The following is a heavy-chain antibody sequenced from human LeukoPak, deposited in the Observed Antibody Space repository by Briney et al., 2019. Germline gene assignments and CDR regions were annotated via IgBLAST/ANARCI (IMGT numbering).Heavy chain of an antibody. CDR1: GISVSNDY. Sequence: GSLRLSCAASGISVSNDYMSWVRPAPGKGLEWVSAIYADGYTRDAASVKGRFSISRHNSKNTVYLQMDNLRPEDTAVYYCARDRRGEKDFDVWGPGTMVTVSS. CDR2: IYADGYT. V-gene: IGHV3-53*04. CDR3: ARDRRGEKDFDV. J-gene: IGHJ3*01.